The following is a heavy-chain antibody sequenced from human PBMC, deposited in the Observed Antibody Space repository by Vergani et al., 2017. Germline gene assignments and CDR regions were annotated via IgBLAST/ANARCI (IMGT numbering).Heavy chain of an antibody. CDR2: INHSGST. J-gene: IGHJ6*02. V-gene: IGHV4-34*01. D-gene: IGHD3-10*01. Sequence: QVQLQQWGAGLLKPSETLSLTCAVYGGSFSGYYWSWIRQPPGKGLEWIGEINHSGSTNYNPSLKSRVTISVDTSKNQFSLKLSSVTAADTAVYYCASPMVRGVTSSYGMDVWGQATTVTVSS. CDR1: GGSFSGYY. CDR3: ASPMVRGVTSSYGMDV.